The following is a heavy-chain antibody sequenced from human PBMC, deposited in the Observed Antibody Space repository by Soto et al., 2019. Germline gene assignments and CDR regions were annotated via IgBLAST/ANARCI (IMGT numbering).Heavy chain of an antibody. J-gene: IGHJ5*02. CDR1: GGSISTGGYY. V-gene: IGHV4-31*03. CDR2: IYYSGST. CDR3: AGSAGNWFDP. D-gene: IGHD1-26*01. Sequence: QVQLQESGPGLVKPSQTLSLTCTVSGGSISTGGYYWSWLRQHPGKGLEWIGYIYYSGSTYYNPSLKSRVTISLDTSKNQFSLKLTSVTAADTAVYYCAGSAGNWFDPWGQGTLVTVSS.